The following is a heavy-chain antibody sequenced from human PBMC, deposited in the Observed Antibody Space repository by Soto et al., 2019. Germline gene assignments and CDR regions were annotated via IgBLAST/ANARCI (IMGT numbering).Heavy chain of an antibody. V-gene: IGHV1-69*01. D-gene: IGHD3-22*01. CDR2: IVPFLNSE. CDR3: VRAGFNYYYETNSHYFTS. J-gene: IGHJ5*02. CDR1: GGSFRNFA. Sequence: QVQLVQSGTEVKKPGSSVRVSCSASGGSFRNFALSWVRQGPGQGLEWVGGIVPFLNSESPAQKFRDRVTISADASATTIFLELKSLTLDDTAIYYCVRAGFNYYYETNSHYFTSWGQGTLVSVSS.